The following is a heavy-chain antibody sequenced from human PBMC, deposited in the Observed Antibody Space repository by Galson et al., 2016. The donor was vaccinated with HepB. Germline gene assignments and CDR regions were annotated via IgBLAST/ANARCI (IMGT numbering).Heavy chain of an antibody. CDR2: ISYDGTNR. CDR3: AKPGFYGSGMISHWFFDL. V-gene: IGHV3-30*18. J-gene: IGHJ2*01. D-gene: IGHD3-10*01. CDR1: GFTFSANG. Sequence: SLRLSCAASGFTFSANGIHWVRQAPGKGLEWVAFISYDGTNRYYADSVKGRFTISRDNSNKTVYLQMNSLRSEDTSVYYCAKPGFYGSGMISHWFFDLWGRGTLVAVSS.